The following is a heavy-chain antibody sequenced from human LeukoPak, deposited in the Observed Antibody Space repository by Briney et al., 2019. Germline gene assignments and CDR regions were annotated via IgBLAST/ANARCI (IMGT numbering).Heavy chain of an antibody. J-gene: IGHJ5*02. V-gene: IGHV1-8*01. CDR2: MNPNSGNT. CDR1: GYTFTSYD. Sequence: ASVKVSCKASGYTFTSYDINWERQATGQGLEWMGWMNPNSGNTGYAQKFQGRVTMTRNTSISTAYMELSSLRSEDTAVYYCARGSYYDSSGYLVGSWFDPWGQGTLVTVSS. CDR3: ARGSYYDSSGYLVGSWFDP. D-gene: IGHD3-22*01.